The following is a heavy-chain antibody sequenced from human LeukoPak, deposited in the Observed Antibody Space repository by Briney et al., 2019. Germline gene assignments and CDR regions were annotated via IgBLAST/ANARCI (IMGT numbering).Heavy chain of an antibody. J-gene: IGHJ4*02. D-gene: IGHD3-10*01. Sequence: GGSLRLSCAASGFTFSSYSMNWVRQAPGKGLEWVSSISSSSYIYYADSVKGRFTISRDNAKNSLYLQMNSLRAEDTAVYYCARSLLSRGACFDYWGQGTLVTVSS. CDR3: ARSLLSRGACFDY. CDR1: GFTFSSYS. CDR2: ISSSSYI. V-gene: IGHV3-21*01.